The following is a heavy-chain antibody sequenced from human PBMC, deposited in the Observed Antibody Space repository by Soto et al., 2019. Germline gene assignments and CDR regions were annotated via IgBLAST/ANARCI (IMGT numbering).Heavy chain of an antibody. CDR2: IYYDGST. CDR3: ARDQLSSGLYVWFDP. V-gene: IGHV4-59*01. CDR1: GASISSYY. Sequence: PSETLSLTCSVSGASISSYYYTWIRQPPGKGLEWIGYIYYDGSTSYNPSLRSRVTISVDTSKNQFSLILSSVTSADTAVYYCARDQLSSGLYVWFDPWGQGTLVTVSS. D-gene: IGHD6-25*01. J-gene: IGHJ5*02.